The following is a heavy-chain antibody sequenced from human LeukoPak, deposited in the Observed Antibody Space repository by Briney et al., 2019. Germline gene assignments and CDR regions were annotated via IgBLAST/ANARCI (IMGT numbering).Heavy chain of an antibody. CDR2: INWNGGST. D-gene: IGHD3-9*01. V-gene: IGHV3-20*04. Sequence: PGGSLRLSCAASGFTFDDYGMSWVRQAPGKGLEWVSGINWNGGSTGYADSVKGRFTISRDNAKNSLYLQMNSLRAEDTALYYCARVPNILTGYYTYYYYMDVWGKGTTVTVSS. CDR3: ARVPNILTGYYTYYYYMDV. CDR1: GFTFDDYG. J-gene: IGHJ6*03.